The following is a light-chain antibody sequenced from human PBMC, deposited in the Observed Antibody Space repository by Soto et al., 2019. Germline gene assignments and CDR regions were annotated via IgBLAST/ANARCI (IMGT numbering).Light chain of an antibody. J-gene: IGKJ1*01. CDR2: AXS. CDR1: QRICRH. CDR3: QQSYSNTWT. Sequence: IHMTQSPSSLSASLGDRVTMPXRTSQRICRHFNWYHEQPGXAPKXXXDAXSSLQSGGPSRLSGSGSGTDFTLTISSLQPEYFATYYCQQSYSNTWTFGQGTKVDIK. V-gene: IGKV1-39*01.